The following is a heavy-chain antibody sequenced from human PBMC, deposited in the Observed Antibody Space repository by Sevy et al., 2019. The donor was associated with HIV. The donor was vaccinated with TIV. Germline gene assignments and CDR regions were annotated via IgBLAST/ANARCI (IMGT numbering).Heavy chain of an antibody. V-gene: IGHV1-24*01. Sequence: ASVKVSCKVSGNTLSKLSIHWVRQAPGKGLEWMGGIDREHYETIYAQNFQGRVSLTEDTSTDTAYMGLPSLRSQDTAIYYCATDIVVGRDYWGQGTLVTVSS. J-gene: IGHJ4*02. CDR1: GNTLSKLS. D-gene: IGHD2-2*01. CDR3: ATDIVVGRDY. CDR2: IDREHYET.